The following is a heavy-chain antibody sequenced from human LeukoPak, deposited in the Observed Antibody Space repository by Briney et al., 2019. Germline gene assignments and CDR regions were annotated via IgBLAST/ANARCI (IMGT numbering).Heavy chain of an antibody. CDR1: GFTFNSYG. CDR2: IFSSGGSP. D-gene: IGHD2-15*01. J-gene: IGHJ4*02. Sequence: GGSLRLSCAASGFTFNSYGMYWVRQAPGKGLEWISGIFSSGGSPHYADSVKGRFTISRDNFQNTVYLQLGSLRVEDTAVYYCGKTTVGYSSGRYPGWPVDYWGQGALVTVSS. V-gene: IGHV3-23*01. CDR3: GKTTVGYSSGRYPGWPVDY.